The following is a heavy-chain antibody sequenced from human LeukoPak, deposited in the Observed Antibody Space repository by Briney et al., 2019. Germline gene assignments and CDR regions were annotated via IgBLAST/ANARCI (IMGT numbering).Heavy chain of an antibody. V-gene: IGHV4-34*01. CDR3: ARGSRYYYGSGSYQWFDP. CDR1: GGSFSGYY. D-gene: IGHD3-10*01. J-gene: IGHJ5*02. CDR2: INHSGST. Sequence: SETLSLTCAVYGGSFSGYYWSWIRQPPGKGLEWIGEINHSGSTNYNPSLKSRVTISVDTSKNQFSLKPSSVTAADTAVYYCARGSRYYYGSGSYQWFDPWGQGTLVTVSS.